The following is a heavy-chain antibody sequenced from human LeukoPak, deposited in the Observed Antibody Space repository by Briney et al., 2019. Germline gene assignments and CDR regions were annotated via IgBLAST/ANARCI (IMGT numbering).Heavy chain of an antibody. Sequence: SETLSLTCTVSGGSVSSGSYYWSWIRQPPGKGLEWIGYIYYSGSTNYNPSLKSRVTISVDTSKNQFSLKLSSVTAADTAVYYCARVATVTTSYFDYWGQGTLVTVPS. CDR2: IYYSGST. CDR1: GGSVSSGSYY. D-gene: IGHD4-17*01. J-gene: IGHJ4*02. CDR3: ARVATVTTSYFDY. V-gene: IGHV4-61*01.